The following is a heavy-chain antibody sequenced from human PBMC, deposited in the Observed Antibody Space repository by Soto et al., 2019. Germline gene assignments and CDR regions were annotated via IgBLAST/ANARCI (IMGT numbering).Heavy chain of an antibody. Sequence: EVQLLESGGGLVQPGGSLRLSCAASGFTFSSYAMSWVRQAPGKGLEWVSAISGSGGNTYYSDSVKGRFTISRDNSKNTLYLQMNSLRAEDTAVYFCANYNYCDGSGPSWGQGSLVTVSS. J-gene: IGHJ5*02. D-gene: IGHD3-22*01. CDR3: ANYNYCDGSGPS. V-gene: IGHV3-23*01. CDR1: GFTFSSYA. CDR2: ISGSGGNT.